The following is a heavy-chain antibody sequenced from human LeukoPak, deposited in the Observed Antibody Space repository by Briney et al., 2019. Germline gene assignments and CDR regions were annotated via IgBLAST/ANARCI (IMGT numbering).Heavy chain of an antibody. CDR1: GGSISSSNW. J-gene: IGHJ3*02. V-gene: IGHV4-4*02. Sequence: SGTLSLTCAVSGGSISSSNWWSWVHPPPGKGLEWIGEIYHSGSTNYNPSLKSRVTISVDKSKNQFSLKLSSVTAADTAVYYCAREYSSRGAFDIWGQGTMVTVSS. CDR3: AREYSSRGAFDI. D-gene: IGHD6-19*01. CDR2: IYHSGST.